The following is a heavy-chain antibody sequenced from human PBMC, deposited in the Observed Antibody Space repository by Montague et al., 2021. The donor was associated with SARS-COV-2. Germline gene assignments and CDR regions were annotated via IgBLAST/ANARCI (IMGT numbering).Heavy chain of an antibody. D-gene: IGHD6-19*01. Sequence: SLRLSCAASGFTFNNYAVHWVRQAPGKGLEWVAIISYDGSNKYYADSVKGRFAISRDNSKNTLYPQMNSMRAEDTAVYYCVRASLIKARIAVAGTTVYWGQGTLVTISS. CDR2: ISYDGSNK. CDR1: GFTFNNYA. J-gene: IGHJ4*02. CDR3: VRASLIKARIAVAGTTVY. V-gene: IGHV3-30*09.